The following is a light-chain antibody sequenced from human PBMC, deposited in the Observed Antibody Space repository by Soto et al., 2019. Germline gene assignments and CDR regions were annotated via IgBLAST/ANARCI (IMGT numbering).Light chain of an antibody. J-gene: IGLJ3*02. CDR2: EDN. CDR3: GTWESSLSPGGV. V-gene: IGLV1-51*02. CDR1: SSNIGNNY. Sequence: QSVLTHPPSVSAAPGQKVTISCSGSSSNIGNNYVSWYQQLPGTAPKLLIYEDNKRPSGIPDRFSGSKSDTSATLAITGLQTGDEDDYYCGTWESSLSPGGVFGGGTQLTVL.